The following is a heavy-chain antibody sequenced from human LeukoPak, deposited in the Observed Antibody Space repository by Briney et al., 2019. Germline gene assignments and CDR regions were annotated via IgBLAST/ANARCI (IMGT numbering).Heavy chain of an antibody. CDR2: IYYRGST. J-gene: IGHJ6*02. CDR3: ARLTAAAGTHYYSGMDV. V-gene: IGHV4-59*08. Sequence: PSETLSLTCSVSGGSISSYYWSGIRQPPGKGLEGRGYIYYRGSTNYNPSLKSRVTISVDTSKTQSSLKLSSVTAADTPVYYCARLTAAAGTHYYSGMDVWGQGTTVTVSS. D-gene: IGHD6-13*01. CDR1: GGSISSYY.